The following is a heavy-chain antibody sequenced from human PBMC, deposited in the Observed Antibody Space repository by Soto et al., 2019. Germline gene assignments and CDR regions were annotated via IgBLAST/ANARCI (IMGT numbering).Heavy chain of an antibody. CDR3: ARARGIAAAVGS. CDR1: GGSISSYY. CDR2: IYYSGST. V-gene: IGHV4-59*01. J-gene: IGHJ4*02. D-gene: IGHD6-13*01. Sequence: SETLSLTCTVSGGSISSYYWSWIRQPPGKGLEWIGYIYYSGSTNYNPSLKSRVTISVDTSKNQFSLKLSSVTAADTAVYYCARARGIAAAVGSWGQGTLVTVSS.